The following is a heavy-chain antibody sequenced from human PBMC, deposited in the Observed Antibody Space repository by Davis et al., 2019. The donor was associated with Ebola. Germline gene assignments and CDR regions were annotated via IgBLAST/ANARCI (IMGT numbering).Heavy chain of an antibody. Sequence: ASVKVSCKTFGYTFTSYGITWVRQAPGQGLEWMGWISAYNGKTSYAQNFQDRVTMTTDTSTTTAYMELRSLTSDDTAVYYCARGHTYGRWDDRFDPWGQGTLVTVSS. CDR1: GYTFTSYG. J-gene: IGHJ5*02. V-gene: IGHV1-18*01. D-gene: IGHD5-18*01. CDR3: ARGHTYGRWDDRFDP. CDR2: ISAYNGKT.